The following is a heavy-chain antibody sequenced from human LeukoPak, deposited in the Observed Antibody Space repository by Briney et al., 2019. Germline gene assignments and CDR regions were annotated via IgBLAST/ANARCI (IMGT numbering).Heavy chain of an antibody. Sequence: SETLSLTCTVSGGSISSSSYYWSWIRQPPGKGLEWIGYIYYSGSTKYNPSLKSRVTISVDTSKNQFSLRLSSVTAADTAVYYCARDWGVSARPGYMDVWGKGTTVTVSS. CDR3: ARDWGVSARPGYMDV. D-gene: IGHD6-6*01. V-gene: IGHV4-61*01. J-gene: IGHJ6*03. CDR1: GGSISSSSYY. CDR2: IYYSGST.